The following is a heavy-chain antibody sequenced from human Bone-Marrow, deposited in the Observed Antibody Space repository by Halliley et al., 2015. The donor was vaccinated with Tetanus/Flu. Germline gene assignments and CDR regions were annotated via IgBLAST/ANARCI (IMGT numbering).Heavy chain of an antibody. Sequence: TLSLTCTVSGGSVSAYSWSWIPQPPGKGLEWIGSISDSGSTDYNPTLKSRVTFSVDTSKNQLSLRLRSVTAADTAVYYCATERGNDDFSIWFDPWGQGTLVTVSS. D-gene: IGHD4-4*01. CDR1: GGSVSAYS. V-gene: IGHV4-59*02. CDR2: ISDSGST. CDR3: ATERGNDDFSIWFDP. J-gene: IGHJ5*02.